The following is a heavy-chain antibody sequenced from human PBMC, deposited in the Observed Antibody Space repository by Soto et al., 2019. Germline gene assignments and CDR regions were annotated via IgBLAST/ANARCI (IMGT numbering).Heavy chain of an antibody. CDR1: GFTVSSNY. CDR3: GSGITIFGVVISYGMDV. J-gene: IGHJ6*02. D-gene: IGHD3-3*01. CDR2: IYSGGST. V-gene: IGHV3-53*01. Sequence: GGSLRLSCAASGFTVSSNYMSWVRQAPGKGLEWVSVIYSGGSTYYADSVKGRFTISRDNSKNTLYLQMNSLRAEDTAVYYCGSGITIFGVVISYGMDVWGQGTTVTVSS.